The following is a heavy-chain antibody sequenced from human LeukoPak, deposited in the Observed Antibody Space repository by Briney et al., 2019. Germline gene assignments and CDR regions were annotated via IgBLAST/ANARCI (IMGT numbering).Heavy chain of an antibody. CDR1: GGSISSYY. CDR3: ARDILTMVRGVIITGVFDY. Sequence: SETLSLTCTVSGGSISSYYWGWIRQPPGKGLEWIGSIYHSGSTYYNPSLKSRVTISVDTSKNQFSLKLSSVTAADTAVYYCARDILTMVRGVIITGVFDYWGQGTLVTVSS. J-gene: IGHJ4*02. V-gene: IGHV4-38-2*02. CDR2: IYHSGST. D-gene: IGHD3-10*01.